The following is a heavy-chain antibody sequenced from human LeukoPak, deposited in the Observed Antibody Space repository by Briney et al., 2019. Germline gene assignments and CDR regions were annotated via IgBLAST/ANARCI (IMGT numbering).Heavy chain of an antibody. J-gene: IGHJ3*02. Sequence: SETLSLTCTVSGGSINNYYWSWIRPPAGKGLEWVGRIYTRGSTNYNPSLKSRLTMSVDTSKNQFSLKLSSVTAADTAVYYCARGRYCSADICSGGDAFDIWGQGAMVSVSS. D-gene: IGHD2-15*01. CDR3: ARGRYCSADICSGGDAFDI. CDR2: IYTRGST. CDR1: GGSINNYY. V-gene: IGHV4-4*07.